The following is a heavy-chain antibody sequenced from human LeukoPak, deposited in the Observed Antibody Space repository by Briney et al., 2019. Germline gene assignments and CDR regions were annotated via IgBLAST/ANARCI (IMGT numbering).Heavy chain of an antibody. D-gene: IGHD6-13*01. CDR2: IYYSGST. CDR3: ARDLVAAAGPMDV. V-gene: IGHV4-59*12. CDR1: GGSISSYY. Sequence: SETLSLTCTVSGGSISSYYWSWIRQPPGKGLEWIGYIYYSGSTNYNPSPKSRVTISVDTSKNQFSLKLSSVTAADTAVYYCARDLVAAAGPMDVWGQGTTVTVSS. J-gene: IGHJ6*02.